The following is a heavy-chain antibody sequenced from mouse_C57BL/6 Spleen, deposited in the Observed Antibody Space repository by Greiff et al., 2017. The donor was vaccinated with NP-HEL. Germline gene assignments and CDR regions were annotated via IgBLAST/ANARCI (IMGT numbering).Heavy chain of an antibody. J-gene: IGHJ3*01. Sequence: EVNVVESGEGLVKPGGSLKLSCAASGFTFSSYAMSWVRQTPEKRLEWVAYISSGGDYIYYADTVKGRFTISRDNARNTLYLQMSSLKSEDTAMYYCTREDGYSFAYWGQGTLVTVSA. V-gene: IGHV5-9-1*02. CDR3: TREDGYSFAY. CDR2: ISSGGDYI. CDR1: GFTFSSYA. D-gene: IGHD2-3*01.